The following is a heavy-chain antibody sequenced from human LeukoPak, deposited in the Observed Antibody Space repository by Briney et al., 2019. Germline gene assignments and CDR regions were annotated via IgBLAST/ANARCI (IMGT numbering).Heavy chain of an antibody. Sequence: ASETLSLTCTVSGGSISSYYWSWIRQPPGKGLEWIGYIYYSGSTNYNPSLKSRVTISVDTSKNQFSLKLSSVTAADTAVYYCARLRSSSWYVEQYYFDYWGQGTLVTVSS. CDR1: GGSISSYY. CDR3: ARLRSSSWYVEQYYFDY. D-gene: IGHD6-13*01. J-gene: IGHJ4*02. CDR2: IYYSGST. V-gene: IGHV4-59*08.